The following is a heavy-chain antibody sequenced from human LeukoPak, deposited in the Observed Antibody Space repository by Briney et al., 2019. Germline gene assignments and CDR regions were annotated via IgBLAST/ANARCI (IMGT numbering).Heavy chain of an antibody. CDR1: GGSISSYY. CDR3: ARAHCSGGSCYPDY. CDR2: IYYSGST. Sequence: SETLSLTCTVSGGSISSYYWSWIRQPPGKGLGWIGYIYYSGSTNYNPSLKSRVTISVDTSKNQFSLKLSSVTAADTAVYYCARAHCSGGSCYPDYWGQGTLVTVSS. J-gene: IGHJ4*02. V-gene: IGHV4-59*01. D-gene: IGHD2-15*01.